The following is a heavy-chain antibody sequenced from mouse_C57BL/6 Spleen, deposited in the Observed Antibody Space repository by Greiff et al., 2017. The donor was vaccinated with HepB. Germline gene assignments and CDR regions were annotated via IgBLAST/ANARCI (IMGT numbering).Heavy chain of an antibody. CDR2: FHPYNDDT. Sequence: QVQLQQSGAELVKPGASVKMSCKASGYTFTTYPIEWMKQNHGKSLEWIGNFHPYNDDTKYNEKFKGKATLTVEKSSSTVYLELSRLTSDDSAVYYCARGEYDEEIWPYAMDYWGQGTSVTVSS. CDR1: GYTFTTYP. V-gene: IGHV1-47*01. J-gene: IGHJ4*01. CDR3: ARGEYDEEIWPYAMDY. D-gene: IGHD2-14*01.